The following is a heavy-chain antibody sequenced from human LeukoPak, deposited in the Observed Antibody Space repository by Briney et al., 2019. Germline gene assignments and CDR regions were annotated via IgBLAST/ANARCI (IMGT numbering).Heavy chain of an antibody. D-gene: IGHD1-7*01. CDR1: GFTFSSYA. V-gene: IGHV3-30*04. CDR3: ATGTWLY. J-gene: IGHJ4*02. CDR2: ISYDGSNK. Sequence: GGSLRLSCAASGFTFSSYAMHWVSQAPGKGLEWVAVISYDGSNKYYADSVKGRFTISRDNSKNTLYLQMNSLRAEDTAVYYCATGTWLYWGQGTLVTVSS.